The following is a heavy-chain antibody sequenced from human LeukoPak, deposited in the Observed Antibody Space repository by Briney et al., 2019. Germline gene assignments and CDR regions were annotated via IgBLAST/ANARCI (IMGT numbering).Heavy chain of an antibody. CDR1: GGSFSGYY. CDR2: INHSGST. V-gene: IGHV4-34*01. J-gene: IGHJ6*03. CDR3: ARGEYYMDV. Sequence: PSETLSLTCAVYGGSFSGYYWSWIRQPPGKGLEWIGEINHSGSTNYNPSLKSRVTISVDTSKNQFSLKLSSVTAADTAVYYCARGEYYMDVWGKGTTVTVSS.